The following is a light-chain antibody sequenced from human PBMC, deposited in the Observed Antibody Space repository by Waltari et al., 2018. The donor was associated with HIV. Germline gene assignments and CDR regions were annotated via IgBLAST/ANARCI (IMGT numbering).Light chain of an antibody. CDR3: QSADSSGPYRV. V-gene: IGLV3-25*03. CDR1: ALPKQY. Sequence: SYELTQPPSVSVSPGQTARITCSGDALPKQYTYWYQQKPGQAPVVVIYKDLASPCGFPERFSVSNSGITGTLTISGVQAEDEADYYCQSADSSGPYRVFGGGTKLTVL. J-gene: IGLJ3*02. CDR2: KDL.